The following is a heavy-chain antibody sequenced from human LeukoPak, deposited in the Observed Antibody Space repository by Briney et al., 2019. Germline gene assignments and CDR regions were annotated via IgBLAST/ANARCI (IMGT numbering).Heavy chain of an antibody. D-gene: IGHD3-10*01. Sequence: SETLSLTCTVSGGSISSSSYYWGWIRQPPGKGLEWIGSIYYSGSTYYNPSLKSRVTISVDTSKNQFSLKLSSVTAADTAVYYCARDLAGGRYYYGPGSYYQNYWGQGTLVTVSS. J-gene: IGHJ4*02. V-gene: IGHV4-39*07. CDR1: GGSISSSSYY. CDR3: ARDLAGGRYYYGPGSYYQNY. CDR2: IYYSGST.